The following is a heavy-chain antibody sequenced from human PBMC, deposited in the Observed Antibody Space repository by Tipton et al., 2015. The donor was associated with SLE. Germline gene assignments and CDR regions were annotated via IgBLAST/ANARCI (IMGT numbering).Heavy chain of an antibody. CDR2: ISDGGGT. J-gene: IGHJ4*02. CDR3: ARGVLRPFYY. Sequence: TLSLTCSVSGGSISSDHWIWIRQPPGKGLEWLGYISDGGGTNYNPSLKSRVTISVDTSKNQFSLKLSSVTAADTAVYYCARGVLRPFYYWGQGTLVTVSS. CDR1: GGSISSDH. D-gene: IGHD1-1*01. V-gene: IGHV4-59*12.